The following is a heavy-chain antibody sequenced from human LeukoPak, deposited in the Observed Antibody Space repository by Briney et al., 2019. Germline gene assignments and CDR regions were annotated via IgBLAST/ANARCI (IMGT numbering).Heavy chain of an antibody. CDR3: AKYGAPGWSVYLDY. V-gene: IGHV3-23*01. J-gene: IGHJ4*02. CDR1: GFTFSNYC. D-gene: IGHD4/OR15-4a*01. CDR2: ISRSGDST. Sequence: GGSLTLSCAASGFTFSNYCVTWVRQAPGKALEWVSSISRSGDSTYYADSVKGRFTISRDNSKNTLYLQMNSLRVEDTAIYYCAKYGAPGWSVYLDYWGQGALVTVSS.